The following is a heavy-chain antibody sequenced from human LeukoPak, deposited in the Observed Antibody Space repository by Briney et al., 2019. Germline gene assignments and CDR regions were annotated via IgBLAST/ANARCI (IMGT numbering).Heavy chain of an antibody. Sequence: PSETLSLTCSVSGDPINGGNYFWTWIRQPAGKGLEWIGYIYYSGSTNYNPSLKSRVTISVDTSKNQFSLKLSSVTAADTAVYYCAKTYYDILTGYGGPYYMDVWGKGTTVTVSS. CDR2: IYYSGST. V-gene: IGHV4-61*10. CDR3: AKTYYDILTGYGGPYYMDV. J-gene: IGHJ6*03. D-gene: IGHD3-9*01. CDR1: GDPINGGNYF.